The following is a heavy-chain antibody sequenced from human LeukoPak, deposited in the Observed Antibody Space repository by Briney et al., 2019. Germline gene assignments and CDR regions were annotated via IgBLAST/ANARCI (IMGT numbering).Heavy chain of an antibody. D-gene: IGHD2-2*01. V-gene: IGHV3-15*01. Sequence: MSGGSLRLSCAASGFTFSNAWMSWVRQAPGKGLEWVGRIKSKSDGGTTDYAAPVKGRFTISRGDSKNTLYLQMNSLKTEDTAVYYCTTSPYCSSTSCPFDSWGQGTLVTASS. CDR2: IKSKSDGGTT. J-gene: IGHJ4*02. CDR3: TTSPYCSSTSCPFDS. CDR1: GFTFSNAW.